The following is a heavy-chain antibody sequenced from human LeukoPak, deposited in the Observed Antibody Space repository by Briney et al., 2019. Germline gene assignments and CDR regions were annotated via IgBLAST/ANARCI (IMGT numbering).Heavy chain of an antibody. CDR3: ARTSSYYFDY. CDR2: ISYDGSNK. Sequence: GGSLRLSCAASGFTFSSYGMHWVRQAPGKGLEWVAVISYDGSNKYYADSVKGRFTISRDNSKNTLYLQMNSLRAEDTAVYCCARTSSYYFDYWGQGTLVTVSS. J-gene: IGHJ4*02. V-gene: IGHV3-30*03. CDR1: GFTFSSYG.